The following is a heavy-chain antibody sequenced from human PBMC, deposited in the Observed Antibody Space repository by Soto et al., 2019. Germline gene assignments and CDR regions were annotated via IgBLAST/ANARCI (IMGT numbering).Heavy chain of an antibody. J-gene: IGHJ5*02. CDR1: GGSFSGYY. D-gene: IGHD3-16*02. CDR2: INHSGST. V-gene: IGHV4-34*01. Sequence: QVQLQQWGAGLLKPSETLSLTCAVYGGSFSGYYWSWIRQPPGKGLEWIGEINHSGSTNYNPSLKSRVPISVDTSKNQFSLKLSSVTAADTAVYYCARGVAYDYVWGSYRSLWFAPWGQGTLVTVAS. CDR3: ARGVAYDYVWGSYRSLWFAP.